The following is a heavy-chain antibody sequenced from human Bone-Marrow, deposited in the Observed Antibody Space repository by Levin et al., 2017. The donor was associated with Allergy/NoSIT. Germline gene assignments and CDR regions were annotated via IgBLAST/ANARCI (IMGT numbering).Heavy chain of an antibody. V-gene: IGHV5-51*01. CDR2: IFPSDSDT. Sequence: KPGGSLRLSCQASGYSFTSYWFGWVRQRPGKGLEWMGLIFPSDSDTRVSPSFQGQIIMSVDKSISTAYLHWNSLKASDTAMYYCARRDSDGSNSFDFWGQGTLVTVSS. D-gene: IGHD4-23*01. CDR1: GYSFTSYW. J-gene: IGHJ4*02. CDR3: ARRDSDGSNSFDF.